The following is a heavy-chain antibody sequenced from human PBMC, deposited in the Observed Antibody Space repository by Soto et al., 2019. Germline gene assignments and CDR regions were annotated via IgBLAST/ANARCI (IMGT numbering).Heavy chain of an antibody. CDR1: GCTFTGYY. V-gene: IGHV1-2*02. J-gene: IGHJ4*02. CDR2: INPNSGGT. D-gene: IGHD3-10*01. Sequence: ASLKVSCKASGCTFTGYYMHWVRQAPGQGLEWMGWINPNSGGTNYAQKFQGRVTMTRDTSFSTAYLQWSSLKVSDSAMYYCARTHVRRGIIDYWGQGALVTVSS. CDR3: ARTHVRRGIIDY.